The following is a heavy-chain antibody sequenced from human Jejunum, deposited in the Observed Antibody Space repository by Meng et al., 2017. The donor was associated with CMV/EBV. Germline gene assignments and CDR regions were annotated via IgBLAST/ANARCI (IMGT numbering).Heavy chain of an antibody. CDR3: VRDNRGGNWQ. D-gene: IGHD1-1*01. CDR2: ITPTGTSV. Sequence: SCAGPGFTFSNYTMAWVRQAPGKGLEWVSSITPTGTSVYYADSMRGRFTISRDNAKNSVYLQLNSLRVEDTAMFYCVRDNRGGNWQWGQGTLVTVSS. V-gene: IGHV3-21*01. J-gene: IGHJ1*01. CDR1: GFTFSNYT.